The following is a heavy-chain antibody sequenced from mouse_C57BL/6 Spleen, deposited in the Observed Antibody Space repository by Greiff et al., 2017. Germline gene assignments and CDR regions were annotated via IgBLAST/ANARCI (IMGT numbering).Heavy chain of an antibody. Sequence: QVQLQQSGAELARPGASVKLSCKASGYTFTSYGISWVKQRTGQGLEWIGEIYPRSGNTYYNEKFKGKATLTADKSSSTAYMELRSLTSEDSAVYFCAREGLYDGYHEGFDYWGQGTTLTVSS. CDR2: IYPRSGNT. D-gene: IGHD2-3*01. V-gene: IGHV1-81*01. CDR1: GYTFTSYG. CDR3: AREGLYDGYHEGFDY. J-gene: IGHJ2*01.